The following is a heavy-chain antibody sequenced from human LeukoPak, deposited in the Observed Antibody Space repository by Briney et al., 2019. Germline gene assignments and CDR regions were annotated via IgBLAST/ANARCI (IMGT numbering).Heavy chain of an antibody. CDR2: IIPIFGTA. CDR1: GGTFSSYA. D-gene: IGHD3-10*01. J-gene: IGHJ5*02. CDR3: ARDLRWFGELLPLNWFDP. Sequence: ASVKVSCKASGGTFSSYAISWVRQAPGQGLEWMGGIIPIFGTANYAQKFQGRVTITADESTSTAYMELSSLRSKDTAVYYCARDLRWFGELLPLNWFDPWGQGTLVTVSS. V-gene: IGHV1-69*13.